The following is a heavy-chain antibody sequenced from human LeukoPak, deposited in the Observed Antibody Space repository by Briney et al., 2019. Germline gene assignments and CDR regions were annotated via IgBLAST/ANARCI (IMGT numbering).Heavy chain of an antibody. CDR2: TNPSGGST. CDR1: GYTFTSYY. CDR3: ARGRAAAGTGGWFDA. D-gene: IGHD6-13*01. V-gene: IGHV1-46*01. Sequence: ASVKVSCKASGYTFTSYYMHWVRQAPGQGLEWMGITNPSGGSTDYAQKFQGRVTMTRDTSTSTVYMELSSLRSEDTAVYYCARGRAAAGTGGWFDAWGQGTLVTVSS. J-gene: IGHJ5*02.